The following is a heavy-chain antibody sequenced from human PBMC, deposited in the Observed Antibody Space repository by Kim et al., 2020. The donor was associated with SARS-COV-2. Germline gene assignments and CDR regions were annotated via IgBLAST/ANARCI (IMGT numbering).Heavy chain of an antibody. J-gene: IGHJ5*02. CDR2: TA. Sequence: TANYAQKVQGRVTITADESTSTAYMELSSLRSEDTAVYYCAEGSSNWFDPWGQGTLVTVSS. V-gene: IGHV1-69*01. CDR3: AEGSSNWFDP. D-gene: IGHD1-26*01.